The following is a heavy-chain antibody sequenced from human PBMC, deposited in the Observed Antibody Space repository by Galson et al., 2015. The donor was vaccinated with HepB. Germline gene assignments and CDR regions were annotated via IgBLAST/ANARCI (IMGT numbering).Heavy chain of an antibody. CDR3: ARDGVRGRAYCGGDCYSRDFDS. D-gene: IGHD2-21*01. CDR2: ISDDGSNK. V-gene: IGHV3-30-3*01. J-gene: IGHJ4*02. Sequence: SLRLSCAVSGFTFSSYAMHWVRQAPGKGLEWVAVISDDGSNKYYADSVKGRFTISRDNSKNTLYLQMISLRAEDTALYYCARDGVRGRAYCGGDCYSRDFDSWGQGTLVTVSS. CDR1: GFTFSSYA.